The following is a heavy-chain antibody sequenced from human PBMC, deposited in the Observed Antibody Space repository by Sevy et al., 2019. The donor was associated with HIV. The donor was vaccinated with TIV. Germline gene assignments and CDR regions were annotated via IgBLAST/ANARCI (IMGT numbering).Heavy chain of an antibody. CDR3: ARDRGSGSFDWYFDL. CDR1: GGSVSSYC. CDR2: IYYSGST. D-gene: IGHD6-19*01. Sequence: SETLSLTCTVSGGSVSSYCWSWIRQPPGKGLEWIGYIYYSGSTNYNPPLKSRVTISGDTSKKQLSLKLTSVTTADTAVYYCARDRGSGSFDWYFDLWGRGTLVTVSS. V-gene: IGHV4-59*02. J-gene: IGHJ2*01.